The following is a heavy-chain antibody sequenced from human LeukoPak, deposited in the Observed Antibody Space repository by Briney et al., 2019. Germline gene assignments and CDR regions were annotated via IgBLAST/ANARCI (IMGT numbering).Heavy chain of an antibody. CDR2: IYYSGST. CDR3: ARGGATVTPGLLWFDP. V-gene: IGHV4-59*11. Sequence: PSETLSLTCSVSGGSISSHYWSWIRHPPATGLEWIGYIYYSGSTKYNPSLKSRVTISVDTSKNQFSLKLSSVTAADTAVYYCARGGATVTPGLLWFDPWGQGTLVTVSS. D-gene: IGHD4-17*01. CDR1: GGSISSHY. J-gene: IGHJ5*02.